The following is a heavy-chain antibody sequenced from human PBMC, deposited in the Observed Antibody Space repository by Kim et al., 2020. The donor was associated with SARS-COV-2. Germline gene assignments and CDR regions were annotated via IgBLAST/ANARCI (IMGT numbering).Heavy chain of an antibody. V-gene: IGHV1-69*13. Sequence: SVKVSCKASGGTFSSYAISWVRQAPGQGLEWMGGIIPIFGTANYAQKFQGRVTITADESTSTAYMELSSLRSEDTAVYYCARPRYGDYVDHNYYYYYGMDVWGQGTTVTVSS. CDR3: ARPRYGDYVDHNYYYYYGMDV. J-gene: IGHJ6*02. CDR2: IIPIFGTA. CDR1: GGTFSSYA. D-gene: IGHD4-17*01.